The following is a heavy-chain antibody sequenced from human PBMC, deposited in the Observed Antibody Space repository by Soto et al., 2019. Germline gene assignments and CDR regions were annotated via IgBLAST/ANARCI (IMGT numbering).Heavy chain of an antibody. Sequence: GEALKISCKGSGYSFTSYWIGWVRQMPGKGLEWMGRIDPSDSYTNYSPSFQGHVTISADKSISTAYLQWSSLKASDTAMYYCALDGSCSGGSCSHNWFDPWGQGTLVTVSS. CDR3: ALDGSCSGGSCSHNWFDP. CDR2: IDPSDSYT. CDR1: GYSFTSYW. D-gene: IGHD2-15*01. V-gene: IGHV5-10-1*01. J-gene: IGHJ5*02.